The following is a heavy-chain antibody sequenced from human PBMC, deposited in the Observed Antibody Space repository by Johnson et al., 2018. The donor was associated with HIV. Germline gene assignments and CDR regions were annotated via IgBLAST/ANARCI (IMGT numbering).Heavy chain of an antibody. Sequence: EVQLVESGGGVARPGGSLRLSCAASGFTFSSYDMHWVRQATGKGLEWVSAIGTAGDTYYPGSVKGRFTISRENAKNSLYLQMNSLRAGDTAVYYCARANRGRNDAFDIWGQGTMVTVSS. J-gene: IGHJ3*02. D-gene: IGHD2-15*01. CDR3: ARANRGRNDAFDI. CDR2: IGTAGDT. V-gene: IGHV3-13*01. CDR1: GFTFSSYD.